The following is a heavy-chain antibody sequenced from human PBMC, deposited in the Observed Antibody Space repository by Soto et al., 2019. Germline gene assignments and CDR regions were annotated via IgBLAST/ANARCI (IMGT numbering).Heavy chain of an antibody. CDR3: ARGLTIFGVVTPYYYYYGMDV. CDR1: GGSFSGYY. CDR2: INHSGST. J-gene: IGHJ6*02. Sequence: SETLSLTCSVYGGSFSGYYWSWIRQPPGKGLEWIGEINHSGSTNYNPSLKSRVTISVDTSKNQFSLKLSSVTAADTAVYYCARGLTIFGVVTPYYYYYGMDVWGQGTTVTASS. D-gene: IGHD3-3*01. V-gene: IGHV4-34*01.